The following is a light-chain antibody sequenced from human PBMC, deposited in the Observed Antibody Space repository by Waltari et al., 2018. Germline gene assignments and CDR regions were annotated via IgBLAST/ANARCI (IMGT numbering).Light chain of an antibody. J-gene: IGKJ1*01. CDR1: QSISAW. CDR2: KAS. Sequence: DVQLTQSPSTLSASVGDRVTITCRASQSISAWLAWYQQSPGKAPKLLLYKASILESGVPSRCSGSGFGTEFTLTSSRLHADDFASYYCQRYISRWTFGQGTKVEI. CDR3: QRYISRWT. V-gene: IGKV1-5*03.